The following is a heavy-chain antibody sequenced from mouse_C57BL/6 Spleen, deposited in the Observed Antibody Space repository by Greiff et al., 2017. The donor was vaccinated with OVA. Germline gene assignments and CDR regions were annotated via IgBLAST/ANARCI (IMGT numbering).Heavy chain of an antibody. V-gene: IGHV5-12*01. CDR2: ISNGGGST. CDR3: ARQTSNHFDY. D-gene: IGHD2-5*01. Sequence: DVKLVESGGGLVQPGGSLKLSRAASGFTFSDYYMYWVRQTPEKRLEWVAYISNGGGSTYYPDTVKGRFTISRDNAKNTLYLQMSRLKSEDTAMYYCARQTSNHFDYWGQGTTLTVSS. J-gene: IGHJ2*01. CDR1: GFTFSDYY.